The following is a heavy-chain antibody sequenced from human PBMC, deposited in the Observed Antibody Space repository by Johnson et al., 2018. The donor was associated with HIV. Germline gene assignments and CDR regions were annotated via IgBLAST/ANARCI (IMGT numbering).Heavy chain of an antibody. J-gene: IGHJ3*02. Sequence: VQLVESGGGLVQPGGSLRLSCAASGFTFSNAWMSWVRQAPGKGLEWVSAISGSGDSTYYADSVKGRFTISRDNSQNTLYLQMNRLRVEDTAVYYCAKWSDIWGQGTMVTVSS. CDR3: AKWSDI. CDR1: GFTFSNAW. CDR2: ISGSGDST. V-gene: IGHV3-23*04.